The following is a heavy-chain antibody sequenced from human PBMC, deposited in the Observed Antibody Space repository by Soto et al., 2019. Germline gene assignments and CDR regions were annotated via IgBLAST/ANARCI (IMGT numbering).Heavy chain of an antibody. D-gene: IGHD2-2*01. J-gene: IGHJ6*02. CDR2: INPNSGGT. CDR1: GYTLTGYY. CDR3: ARDLRVVPAAMRYYYYYGMDV. Sequence: GASVKVSWEASGYTLTGYYMPWGRPAPGKRVEGMGWINPNSGGTNYAQKFQGWVTMTRDTSISTAYMELSRLRSDDTAVYYCARDLRVVPAAMRYYYYYGMDVWGQGTTVTVSS. V-gene: IGHV1-2*04.